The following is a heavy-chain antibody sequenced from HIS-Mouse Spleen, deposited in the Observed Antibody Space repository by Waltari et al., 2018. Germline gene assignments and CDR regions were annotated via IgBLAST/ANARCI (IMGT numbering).Heavy chain of an antibody. CDR2: IYHSGST. D-gene: IGHD6-13*01. CDR1: GYPISSGYS. J-gene: IGHJ6*02. V-gene: IGHV4-38-2*02. CDR3: ARALEYSSSWYYYYYGMDV. Sequence: QVQLQESGPGLVKPSETMSLTCTVPGYPISSGYSWGWIRQPPGKGLEGIGSIYHSGSTYYNPSLKSRVTISVDTSKNQFSRKLSSVTAAYTAVYYCARALEYSSSWYYYYYGMDVWGQGTTVTVSS.